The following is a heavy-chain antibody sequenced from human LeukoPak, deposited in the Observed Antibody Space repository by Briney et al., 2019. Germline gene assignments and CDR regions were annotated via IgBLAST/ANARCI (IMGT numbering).Heavy chain of an antibody. CDR2: ITSSSSYI. V-gene: IGHV3-21*01. CDR1: GYTFSSYS. D-gene: IGHD3-10*01. J-gene: IGHJ4*02. CDR3: ASDLVWFGELSSFDY. Sequence: GGSLRLSPAPSGYTFSSYSTNSGREAPRKGLEWGSPITSSSSYIYYADTVKGRFTIYSDNAKNSLYLQMTSLRAEDTAVYYCASDLVWFGELSSFDYWGQGTLVTVSS.